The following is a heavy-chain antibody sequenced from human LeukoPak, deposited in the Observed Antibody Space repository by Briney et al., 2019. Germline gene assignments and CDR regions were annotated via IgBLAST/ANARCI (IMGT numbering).Heavy chain of an antibody. Sequence: PGGSLRLSCAASGFTFSNAWMSWVRQAPGKGLEWVGRIKSKTDGGTTDYAAPVKGRFTISRDDSKNTLYLQMNSLKTEDTAVYYCTTDWEYYYDSSGYLPIDAFDIWGQGTMVTVSS. CDR1: GFTFSNAW. J-gene: IGHJ3*02. V-gene: IGHV3-15*01. D-gene: IGHD3-22*01. CDR2: IKSKTDGGTT. CDR3: TTDWEYYYDSSGYLPIDAFDI.